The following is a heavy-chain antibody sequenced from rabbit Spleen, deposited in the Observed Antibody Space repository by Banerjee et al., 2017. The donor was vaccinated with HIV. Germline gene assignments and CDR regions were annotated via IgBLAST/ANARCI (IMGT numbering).Heavy chain of an antibody. CDR3: ARDTGTSFSTYGMDL. D-gene: IGHD8-1*01. Sequence: QSLEESGGDLVKPGGTLTLTCTVSGFSFNSGYDMCWVRQAPGKGLEWVACAYAGNSGSTYSATWAKGRFTISKTSSTTVTLQMTSLTAADTATYFCARDTGTSFSTYGMDLWGQGTLVTVS. CDR1: GFSFNSGYD. CDR2: AYAGNSGST. V-gene: IGHV1S40*01. J-gene: IGHJ6*01.